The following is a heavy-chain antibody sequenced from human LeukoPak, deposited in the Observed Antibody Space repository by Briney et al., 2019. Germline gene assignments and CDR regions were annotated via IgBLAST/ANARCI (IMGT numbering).Heavy chain of an antibody. CDR1: GFTFSSYA. J-gene: IGHJ4*02. Sequence: PGGSLRLSCAASGFTFSSYAMSWVRQAPGKGLEWVSAISGSGGSTYYADSVKGRFTISRDNSKNTLYLQMNSLRAEDTAVYYCAKDLQPMITFGGVIRFLWGQGTLVTVSS. D-gene: IGHD3-16*02. CDR2: ISGSGGST. V-gene: IGHV3-23*01. CDR3: AKDLQPMITFGGVIRFL.